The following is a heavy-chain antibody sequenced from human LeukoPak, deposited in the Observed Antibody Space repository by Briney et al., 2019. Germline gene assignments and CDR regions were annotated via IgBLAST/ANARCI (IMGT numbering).Heavy chain of an antibody. CDR2: IYSSGRT. CDR1: GGSISSGSYY. Sequence: SQTLSLTCTVSGGSISSGSYYWSWIRQPAGKGLEWIGHIYSSGRTNYSPSLKSRVTMSVDTSTNQISLKLSSVTAADTAVYYCARDISRGSDAFDIWGQGTMVTVSS. D-gene: IGHD2-15*01. CDR3: ARDISRGSDAFDI. V-gene: IGHV4-61*09. J-gene: IGHJ3*02.